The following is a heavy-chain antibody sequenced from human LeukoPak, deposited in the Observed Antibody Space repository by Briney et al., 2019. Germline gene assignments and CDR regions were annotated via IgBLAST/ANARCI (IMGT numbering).Heavy chain of an antibody. CDR2: IWYDGSNK. CDR3: ARGSSIVVVVAALAY. V-gene: IGHV3-33*01. CDR1: GFTFSSYG. J-gene: IGHJ4*02. D-gene: IGHD2-15*01. Sequence: GGSLRLSCAASGFTFSSYGMHWVRQAPGKGLEWVAVIWYDGSNKYYADSVKGRFTISRDNSKNTLFPQMNSLRAEDTAVYYCARGSSIVVVVAALAYWGQGTLVTVSS.